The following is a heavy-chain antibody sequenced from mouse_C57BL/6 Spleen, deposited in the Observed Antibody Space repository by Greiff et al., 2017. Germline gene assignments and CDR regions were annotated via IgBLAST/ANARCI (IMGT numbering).Heavy chain of an antibody. D-gene: IGHD1-1*01. CDR1: GYTFTDYN. J-gene: IGHJ1*03. CDR2: INPNNGGT. V-gene: IGHV1-18*01. Sequence: DVQLQQSGPELVKPGASVKIPCKASGYTFTDYNMDWVKQSHGKSLEWIGDINPNNGGTIYNQKFKGKATLTVDKSSSTAYMELRSLTSEDTAVYYCARSYYGSYWYFDVWGTGTTVTVSS. CDR3: ARSYYGSYWYFDV.